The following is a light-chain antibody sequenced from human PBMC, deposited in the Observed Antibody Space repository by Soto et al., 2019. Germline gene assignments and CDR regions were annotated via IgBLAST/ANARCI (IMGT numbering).Light chain of an antibody. CDR3: QQSDSFPWT. Sequence: DIQMTQSPSSVSASVGDRVTITCRASQSITRYLNWYQQKPGKAPKLLIYDASSLQSGVPSRFSGSGSGTDFTLTISSLQPEEFATYYCQQSDSFPWTFGQGTKVEIK. V-gene: IGKV1-39*01. CDR2: DAS. J-gene: IGKJ1*01. CDR1: QSITRY.